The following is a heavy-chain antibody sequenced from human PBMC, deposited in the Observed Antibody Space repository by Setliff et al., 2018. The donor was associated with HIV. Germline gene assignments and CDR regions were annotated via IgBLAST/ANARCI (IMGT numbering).Heavy chain of an antibody. CDR1: GGSISTYY. CDR3: ARTQQTYHYDSSGYYFDY. D-gene: IGHD3-22*01. J-gene: IGHJ4*02. CDR2: IFYSGST. V-gene: IGHV4-59*08. Sequence: SETLSLTCTVSGGSISTYYWSWIRQPPGKGLEWIGYIFYSGSTNYNPSLKSRVTISVDTSKNQFSLKLSSVTAADTAVYYCARTQQTYHYDSSGYYFDYWGQGTLVTVSS.